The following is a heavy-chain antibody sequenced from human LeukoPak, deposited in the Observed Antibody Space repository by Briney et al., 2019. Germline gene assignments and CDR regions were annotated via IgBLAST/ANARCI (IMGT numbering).Heavy chain of an antibody. CDR2: IHHSGST. V-gene: IGHV4-34*01. D-gene: IGHD2-2*01. CDR1: GGSFSSYY. J-gene: IGHJ4*02. Sequence: PSETLSLTCAVYGGSFSSYYWTWLRQSPGKGLEWIGEIHHSGSTKYNPSLTSRVTISVDTSKNQFSLKLSSVTAADTAVYYCARGTSDRRSSSCLDYWGQGSLVTVSS. CDR3: ARGTSDRRSSSCLDY.